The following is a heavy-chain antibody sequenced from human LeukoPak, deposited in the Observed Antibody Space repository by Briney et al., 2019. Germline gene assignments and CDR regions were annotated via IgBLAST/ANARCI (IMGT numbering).Heavy chain of an antibody. Sequence: PGGSLRLSCAASGFTVRNYMSWVRQAPGKGLECVSVIYSGGNTYYTDSVKGRFTISRDNSKNTLYLQMNSLRAEDTAVYYCALNRGSGWYFHYWGQGTLVTVSS. CDR3: ALNRGSGWYFHY. CDR2: IYSGGNT. D-gene: IGHD6-19*01. J-gene: IGHJ4*02. V-gene: IGHV3-66*01. CDR1: GFTVRNY.